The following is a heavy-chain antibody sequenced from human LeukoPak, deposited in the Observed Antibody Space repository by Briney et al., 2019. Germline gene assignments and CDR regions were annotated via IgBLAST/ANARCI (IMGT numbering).Heavy chain of an antibody. CDR2: IIPIFGTA. CDR1: GGTFSSYA. D-gene: IGHD1-26*01. Sequence: SVKVSCKASGGTFSSYAISWVRQAPGLGLEWMGGIIPIFGTANYAQRFRGRVTITADKSTSTAYMELSSLRSEDTAVYYCARDSGSDYGNYYYYYMDVWGKGTTVTVSS. J-gene: IGHJ6*03. CDR3: ARDSGSDYGNYYYYYMDV. V-gene: IGHV1-69*06.